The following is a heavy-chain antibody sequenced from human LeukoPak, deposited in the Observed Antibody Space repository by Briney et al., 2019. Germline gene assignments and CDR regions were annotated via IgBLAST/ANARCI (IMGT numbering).Heavy chain of an antibody. J-gene: IGHJ6*02. CDR3: ARRPRGYSGYDFPYYGMDV. CDR1: GFTFSSYG. D-gene: IGHD5-12*01. CDR2: IWYDGSNK. Sequence: GGSLRLSCAASGFTFSSYGMHWVRQAPGKGLEWVAVIWYDGSNKYYADSVKGRFTISRDNSKNTLYLQMNSLRAEDTAVYYCARRPRGYSGYDFPYYGMDVWGQGTTVTVSS. V-gene: IGHV3-33*01.